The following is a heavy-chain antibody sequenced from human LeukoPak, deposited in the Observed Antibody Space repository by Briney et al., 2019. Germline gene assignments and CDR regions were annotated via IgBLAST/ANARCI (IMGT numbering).Heavy chain of an antibody. D-gene: IGHD4-11*01. J-gene: IGHJ5*02. Sequence: GALVKVPCKISGYTLNDISVHWVRQPPGKGLEWMGGVDPDDGQRVYAQRFQGRVTMTEDTSTNTAYMELSRLRSEDTAVYFCAAVSGHYTLLDAWGQGALVTVST. CDR1: GYTLNDIS. CDR2: VDPDDGQR. CDR3: AAVSGHYTLLDA. V-gene: IGHV1-24*01.